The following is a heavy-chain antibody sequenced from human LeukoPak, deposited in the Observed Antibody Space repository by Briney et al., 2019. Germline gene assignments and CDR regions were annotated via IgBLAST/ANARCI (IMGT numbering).Heavy chain of an antibody. CDR2: IYYSGST. J-gene: IGHJ4*02. V-gene: IGHV4-59*01. CDR3: ARTAGIAAAGIPHFDY. CDR1: GGSISSYY. Sequence: PSETLSLTCTVSGGSISSYYWSWIRQPPGKGLEWIGYIYYSGSTNYNPSLKSRVTISVDTSKNQFSLKLSSVTAADTAVYYCARTAGIAAAGIPHFDYWGQGTLVTVSS. D-gene: IGHD6-13*01.